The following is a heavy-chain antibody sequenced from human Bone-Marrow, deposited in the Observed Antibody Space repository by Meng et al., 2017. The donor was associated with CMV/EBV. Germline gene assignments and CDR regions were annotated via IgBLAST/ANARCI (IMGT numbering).Heavy chain of an antibody. CDR2: INPNSGGT. J-gene: IGHJ4*02. D-gene: IGHD1-1*01. V-gene: IGHV1-2*02. CDR1: GYTFTGYY. Sequence: ASVKVSCKASGYTFTGYYMHWVRQAPGQGLEWMGWINPNSGGTNYAQKFQGRATMTRDTSISTAYMELSRLRSDDTAVYYCARDPAPGTRGPDWGQGTLVTVSS. CDR3: ARDPAPGTRGPD.